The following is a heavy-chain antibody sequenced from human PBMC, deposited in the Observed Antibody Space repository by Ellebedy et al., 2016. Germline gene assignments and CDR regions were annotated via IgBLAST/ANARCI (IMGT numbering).Heavy chain of an antibody. Sequence: ASVKVSCXASGYTFTSYYMHWVRQAPGQGLEWMGWISGYNGNSTLAQHLQGRVTLATDTSTSTAYMELRSLKSDDTAVYYCARARRDYYDSSGYYGFDYWGQGTLVIVSS. V-gene: IGHV1-18*04. CDR2: ISGYNGNS. D-gene: IGHD3-22*01. J-gene: IGHJ4*02. CDR1: GYTFTSYY. CDR3: ARARRDYYDSSGYYGFDY.